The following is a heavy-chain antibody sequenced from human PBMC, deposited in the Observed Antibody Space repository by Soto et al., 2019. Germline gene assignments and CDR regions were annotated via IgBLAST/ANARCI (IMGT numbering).Heavy chain of an antibody. V-gene: IGHV3-23*01. J-gene: IGHJ4*02. D-gene: IGHD5-18*01. CDR1: GFTFSSYG. CDR2: IAGSGDTT. CDR3: AKDGNSNGRPYDFHY. Sequence: GGSLRLSCAASGFTFSSYGMHWVRQAPGKGLEWVSAIAGSGDTTYYADSVKGRFTISRDNSKATLYLHMDSLRGEDTAIYYWAKDGNSNGRPYDFHYWGQGTQVAVSS.